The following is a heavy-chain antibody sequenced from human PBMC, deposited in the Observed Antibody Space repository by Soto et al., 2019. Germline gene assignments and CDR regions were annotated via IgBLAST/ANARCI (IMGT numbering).Heavy chain of an antibody. CDR2: MNPNSGNT. J-gene: IGHJ5*02. D-gene: IGHD6-13*01. CDR1: GYTFTSYD. V-gene: IGHV1-8*01. Sequence: QVQLVQSGAEVKKPGASVKVSCKASGYTFTSYDINWVRQATGQGLEWMGWMNPNSGNTGYAQKFQGRVTMTRNTSISTAYMELSSLRSEDTAVYYCARDWAGIAAAGYWFDPWGQGTLVTVSS. CDR3: ARDWAGIAAAGYWFDP.